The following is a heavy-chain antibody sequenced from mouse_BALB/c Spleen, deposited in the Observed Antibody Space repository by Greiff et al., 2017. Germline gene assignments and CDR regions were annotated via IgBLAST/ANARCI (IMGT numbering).Heavy chain of an antibody. J-gene: IGHJ1*01. Sequence: QVQLQQSGAELVRPGTSVKVSCKASGYAFTNYLIEWVKQRPGQGLEWIGVINPGSGGTNYNEKFKGKATLTADKSSSTAYMQLSSLTSDDSAVYFCARKYLVGYFDVWGAGTTVTVSS. CDR3: ARKYLVGYFDV. CDR2: INPGSGGT. D-gene: IGHD2-10*02. CDR1: GYAFTNYL. V-gene: IGHV1-54*01.